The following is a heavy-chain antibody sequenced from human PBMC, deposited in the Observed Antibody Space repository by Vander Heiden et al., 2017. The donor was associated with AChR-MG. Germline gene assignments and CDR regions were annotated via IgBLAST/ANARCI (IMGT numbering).Heavy chain of an antibody. J-gene: IGHJ6*02. V-gene: IGHV1-2*02. CDR2: INPNSGGT. Sequence: QVQLVQSGAEVKKPGASVKVSCKASGYPFTGYYMHWVRQAPGQGLEWMGWINPNSGGTNYAQKFQGRVTMTRDTSISTAYMELSRLRSDDTAVYYCERDSSSFNNYYYYGMDVWGQGTTVTVSS. CDR1: GYPFTGYY. CDR3: ERDSSSFNNYYYYGMDV. D-gene: IGHD6-6*01.